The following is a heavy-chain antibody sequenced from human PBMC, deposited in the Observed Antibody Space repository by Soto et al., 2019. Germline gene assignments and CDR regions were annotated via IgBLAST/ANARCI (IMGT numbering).Heavy chain of an antibody. CDR3: ARDWAAAGKGWFDP. D-gene: IGHD6-13*01. V-gene: IGHV3-33*01. CDR2: IWYDGSNK. J-gene: IGHJ5*02. Sequence: GGSLRLSCAASGFTFSSYGMHWVRQAPGKGLEWVAVIWYDGSNKYYADSVKGRFTISRDNSKNTLYLQMNSPRAEDTAVYYCARDWAAAGKGWFDPWGQGTLVTVSS. CDR1: GFTFSSYG.